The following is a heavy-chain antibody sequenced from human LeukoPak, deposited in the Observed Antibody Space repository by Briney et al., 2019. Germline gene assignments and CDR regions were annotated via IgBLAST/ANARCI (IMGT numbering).Heavy chain of an antibody. Sequence: PGGSLRLSCAASGFTFSSYAMSWVRQAPGKGLEWVSAISGSGGSTYYTDSVKGRFTISRDNSKNTLYLQMNSLRAEDTAVYYCAKATAHYYYYGMDVWGQGTTVTVSS. CDR2: ISGSGGST. J-gene: IGHJ6*02. CDR3: AKATAHYYYYGMDV. V-gene: IGHV3-23*01. CDR1: GFTFSSYA.